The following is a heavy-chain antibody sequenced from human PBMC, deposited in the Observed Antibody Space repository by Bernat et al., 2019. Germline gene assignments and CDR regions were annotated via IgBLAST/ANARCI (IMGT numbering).Heavy chain of an antibody. D-gene: IGHD1-20*01. J-gene: IGHJ5*02. CDR2: IYHSGST. CDR3: ERSPGHITGINWFDP. Sequence: QVQLQESGPGLVKPSETLSLTCAVSGYSISSGYYWGWIRQPPGKGLEWIGSIYHSGSTYYNPSLKSRVTISVDTSKNQFSLKLSSVTAADTAVYYCERSPGHITGINWFDPWGQGTLVTVSS. CDR1: GYSISSGYY. V-gene: IGHV4-38-2*01.